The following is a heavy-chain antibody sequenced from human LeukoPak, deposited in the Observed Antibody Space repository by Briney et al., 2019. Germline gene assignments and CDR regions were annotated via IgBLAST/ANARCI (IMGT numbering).Heavy chain of an antibody. CDR3: ARVSDDSSGYYYKD. D-gene: IGHD3-22*01. Sequence: PGGSLRLSCAASGFTVSSNHMSWVRQAPGKGLEWVSVIYSGGSTYYADSVKGRFTISRDNSKNTLYLQMNSLRAEDTAVYYCARVSDDSSGYYYKDWGQGTLVTVSS. V-gene: IGHV3-53*01. J-gene: IGHJ4*02. CDR1: GFTVSSNH. CDR2: IYSGGST.